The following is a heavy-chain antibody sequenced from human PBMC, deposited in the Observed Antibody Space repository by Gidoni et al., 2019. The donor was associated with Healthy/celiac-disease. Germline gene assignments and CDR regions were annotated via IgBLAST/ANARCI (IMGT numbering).Heavy chain of an antibody. Sequence: QVQLQQWGAGLLKPSETLSLTCAVYGGSFSNYYWSWIRQPPGKGLEWIGEINHSGSTNYNPSLKSRVTISVDTSKNQFSLKLSSLTAADTAVYYCARGPNPVVVTRSRNDRNWYFDLWGRGTLVTVSS. V-gene: IGHV4-34*01. CDR2: INHSGST. CDR1: GGSFSNYY. J-gene: IGHJ2*01. D-gene: IGHD3-22*01. CDR3: ARGPNPVVVTRSRNDRNWYFDL.